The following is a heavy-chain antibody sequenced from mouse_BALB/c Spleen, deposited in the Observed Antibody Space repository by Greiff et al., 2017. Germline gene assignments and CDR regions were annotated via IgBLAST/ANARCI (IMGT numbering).Heavy chain of an antibody. J-gene: IGHJ4*01. CDR1: GFTFSDYY. CDR3: ARGGYGNCPWAMDY. Sequence: EVQLVESGGGLVKPGGSLKLSCAASGFTFSDYYMYWVRQTPEKRLEWVATISDGGSYTYYPDSVKGRFTISRDNAKNNLYLQMSSLKSEDTAMYYCARGGYGNCPWAMDYWGQGTSVTVSS. V-gene: IGHV5-4*02. D-gene: IGHD2-1*01. CDR2: ISDGGSYT.